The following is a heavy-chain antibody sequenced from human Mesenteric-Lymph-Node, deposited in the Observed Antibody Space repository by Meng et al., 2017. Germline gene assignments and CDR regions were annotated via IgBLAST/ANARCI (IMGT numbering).Heavy chain of an antibody. J-gene: IGHJ4*02. CDR1: GYSFTSYW. CDR2: IYPGDSDT. V-gene: IGHV5-51*01. D-gene: IGHD6-13*01. CDR3: ARRALDYSSSWYYFDY. Sequence: GESLKISCQGSGYSFTSYWIGWVRQMPGKGLEWMGIIYPGDSDTRYSPSFQGQVTISADKSISTAYLQWSSLKASDTAMYYCARRALDYSSSWYYFDYWGQGTLVTVSS.